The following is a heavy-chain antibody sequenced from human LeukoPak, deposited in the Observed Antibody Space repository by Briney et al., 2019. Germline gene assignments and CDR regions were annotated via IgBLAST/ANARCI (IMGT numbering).Heavy chain of an antibody. CDR1: GFTFSSHW. D-gene: IGHD1-26*01. CDR2: IKQDGSEK. V-gene: IGHV3-7*01. CDR3: ARDLLGWELHYFDY. J-gene: IGHJ4*01. Sequence: PGGSLRLSCAVSGFTFSSHWMSWVRQGPGKGLEGVANIKQDGSEKYYLDSVKGRFTISRDNAKNSLYLQMNSLRAEDTAVYYCARDLLGWELHYFDYWGQGTLVTVSS.